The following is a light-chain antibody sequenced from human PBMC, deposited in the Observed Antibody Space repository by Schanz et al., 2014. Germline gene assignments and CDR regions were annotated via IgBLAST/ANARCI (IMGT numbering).Light chain of an antibody. V-gene: IGKV4-1*01. Sequence: DIVMTQSPDSLAVSLGERATINCKSSQSILASSDNKNYLSWYYQKPGQPPRLLIYRASTRESGVPDRFSGSGSGTDFTLTISSLQAEDVAVYYCHQYYSLPLTFGGGTKVEIK. CDR1: QSILASSDNKNY. CDR3: HQYYSLPLT. J-gene: IGKJ4*01. CDR2: RAS.